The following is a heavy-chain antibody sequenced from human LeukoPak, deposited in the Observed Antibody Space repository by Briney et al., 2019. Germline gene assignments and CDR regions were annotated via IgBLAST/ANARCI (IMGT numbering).Heavy chain of an antibody. J-gene: IGHJ4*02. Sequence: GGSLRLSCAASGFTFSTYGMHRVRQAPGKGLEWVAVIWYDGSNKYYADSVKGRFTISRDNSKNTLYMQMNSLRAEDTAVYYCARDSKWSKPDYWGQGTLVIVSS. CDR3: ARDSKWSKPDY. D-gene: IGHD2-15*01. V-gene: IGHV3-33*01. CDR2: IWYDGSNK. CDR1: GFTFSTYG.